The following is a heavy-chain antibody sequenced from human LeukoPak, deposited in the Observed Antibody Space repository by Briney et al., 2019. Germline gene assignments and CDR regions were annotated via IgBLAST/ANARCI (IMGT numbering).Heavy chain of an antibody. J-gene: IGHJ5*02. Sequence: SETLSLTCTVSGGSISSGSYSWNWIRQPAGKGLEWIGRMYSSGTTNYNPSLKSRVTISVDTSKNQFSLKLSSVTASDTAVYYCATSPVTTWWFDPWGQGTLVTVSS. CDR2: MYSSGTT. V-gene: IGHV4-61*02. CDR3: ATSPVTTWWFDP. CDR1: GGSISSGSYS. D-gene: IGHD4-17*01.